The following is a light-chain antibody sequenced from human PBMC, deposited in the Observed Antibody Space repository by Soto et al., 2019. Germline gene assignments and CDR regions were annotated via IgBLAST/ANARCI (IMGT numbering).Light chain of an antibody. V-gene: IGLV1-51*02. Sequence: QSVLTQPPSVSAAPGQMVTLSCSGSGSNIGRNYVSWYKQLPGTAPTLLIFENNHRPSGIPDRFSGSKSGTSATLGIAGLQTGDEADYYCATWDSTLNAGVFGRGTKLTVL. J-gene: IGLJ3*02. CDR3: ATWDSTLNAGV. CDR1: GSNIGRNY. CDR2: ENN.